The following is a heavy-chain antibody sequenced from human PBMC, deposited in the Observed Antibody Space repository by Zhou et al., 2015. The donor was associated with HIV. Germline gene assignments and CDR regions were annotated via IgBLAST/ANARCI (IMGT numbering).Heavy chain of an antibody. Sequence: QVQLVESGGGVVQPGRSLRLSCVASGFIFNDYGMHWVRQAPGKGLEWVGVVSYDENSQYYGASVRGRFTISRDNAKNSLYLDMTSLRVEDSAVYYCATATDSSANDWGQGTLVTVSS. CDR3: ATATDSSAND. D-gene: IGHD6-19*01. CDR2: VSYDENSQ. CDR1: GFIFNDYG. V-gene: IGHV3-30*03. J-gene: IGHJ4*02.